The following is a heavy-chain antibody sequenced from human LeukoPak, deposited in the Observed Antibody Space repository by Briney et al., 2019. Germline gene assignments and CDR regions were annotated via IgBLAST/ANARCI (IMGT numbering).Heavy chain of an antibody. J-gene: IGHJ4*01. CDR1: GGSISSGSYY. CDR2: IYTSGST. V-gene: IGHV4-61*02. Sequence: PSQTLSLTCTVSGGSISSGSYYWSWIRQPAGKGLEWIGRIYTSGSTNYNPSLKSRVTISVDTSKNQFSLKLSSVTAADTAVYYCAKSNGVDRNGXNXXYFDYW. CDR3: AKSNGVDRNGXNXXYFDY. D-gene: IGHD5-24*01.